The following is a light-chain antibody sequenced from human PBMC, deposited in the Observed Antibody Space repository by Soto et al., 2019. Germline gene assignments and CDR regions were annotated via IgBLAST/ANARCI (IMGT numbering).Light chain of an antibody. CDR2: EVT. CDR3: SCHSSGNNLNVV. V-gene: IGLV2-8*01. CDR1: STNVGGDNY. Sequence: QSALTQPPSASGSPGQTVTISCTGTSTNVGGDNYVSWYQQYPGRAPKLMIYEVTNRPSGVPDRFSGSKSGTTASLSVSGLRAEAEDDDDCSCHSSGNNLNVVFGGGTKLTVL. J-gene: IGLJ2*01.